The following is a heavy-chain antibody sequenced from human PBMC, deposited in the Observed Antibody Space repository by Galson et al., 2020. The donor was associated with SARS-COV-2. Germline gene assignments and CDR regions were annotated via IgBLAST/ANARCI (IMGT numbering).Heavy chain of an antibody. CDR3: AHRSITMVRGSFDP. Sequence: SGPTLVKPTQTLTLTCTFSGFSLSTSGVGVGWIRQPPGKALEWLALIYWDDVKRYSPSLKSRLTITKDTSKNQVVLTMTNMDPVDTATYYCAHRSITMVRGSFDPWGQGTLVTVSS. CDR2: IYWDDVK. CDR1: GFSLSTSGVG. J-gene: IGHJ5*02. V-gene: IGHV2-5*02. D-gene: IGHD3-10*01.